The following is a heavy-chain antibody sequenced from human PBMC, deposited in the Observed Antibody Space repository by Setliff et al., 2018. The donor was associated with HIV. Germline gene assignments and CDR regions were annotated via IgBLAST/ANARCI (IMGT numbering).Heavy chain of an antibody. J-gene: IGHJ3*02. D-gene: IGHD7-27*01. Sequence: GASVKVSCKSSGYTFTAYYIHWVRQARGQGLEWMGWINPDSGATKYAEKFEGRVSLTRDTSINTVYMELSILRSDDTAVYYCASPSFWGSGARNIDAFDMWGQGTLVTVSS. CDR1: GYTFTAYY. CDR3: ASPSFWGSGARNIDAFDM. V-gene: IGHV1-2*02. CDR2: INPDSGAT.